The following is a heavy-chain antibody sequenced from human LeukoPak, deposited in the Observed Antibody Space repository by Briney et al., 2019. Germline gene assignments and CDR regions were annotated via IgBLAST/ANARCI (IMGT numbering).Heavy chain of an antibody. J-gene: IGHJ5*02. CDR3: ARDGTIFGVVVLAPWFDP. V-gene: IGHV4-39*07. D-gene: IGHD3-3*01. CDR1: GGSISSSNYY. CDR2: IHYRGST. Sequence: SETLSLTCTVSGGSISSSNYYWGWIRQPPGKGLEWIGSIHYRGSTYYNPSLKSRVTISVDTSKNQFSLKLTSVTAADTAVYSCARDGTIFGVVVLAPWFDPWGQGTLVTVSS.